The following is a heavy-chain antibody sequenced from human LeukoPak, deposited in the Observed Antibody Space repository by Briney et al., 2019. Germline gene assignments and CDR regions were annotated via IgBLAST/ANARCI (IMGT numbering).Heavy chain of an antibody. D-gene: IGHD6-19*01. CDR1: GGFISSYY. V-gene: IGHV4-4*07. CDR3: ARGGSVAGPFDFDY. CDR2: IYTSGST. J-gene: IGHJ4*02. Sequence: SETLSLTCTVSGGFISSYYWRWLRHPAGKGLECVGRIYTSGSTNYNPSLKSRVTMSVDKSKNQFSLKLSSVTAADTAVYYCARGGSVAGPFDFDYWGQGTLVTVSS.